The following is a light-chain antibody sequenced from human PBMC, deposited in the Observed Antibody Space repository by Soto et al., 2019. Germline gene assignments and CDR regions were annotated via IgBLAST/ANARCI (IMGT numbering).Light chain of an antibody. CDR1: QSVSSY. J-gene: IGKJ2*01. Sequence: EIVLTQSPATLSLSPGERATLSCRASQSVSSYLAWYQQKPGQAPRLLIYDASNRATGIPARFSGSGSGTDFNLTISSLEPEDFAVYYCQQRSNWPPYTFVQGTKLEIK. CDR2: DAS. V-gene: IGKV3-11*01. CDR3: QQRSNWPPYT.